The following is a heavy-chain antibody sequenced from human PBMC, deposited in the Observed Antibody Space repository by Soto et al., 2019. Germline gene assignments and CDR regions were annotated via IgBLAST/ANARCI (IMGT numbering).Heavy chain of an antibody. J-gene: IGHJ6*02. V-gene: IGHV1-69*01. CDR3: AREDSSHNVLRYGMDV. CDR2: IIPIFGTA. D-gene: IGHD3-3*01. Sequence: QVQLVQSGAEVKKPGSSVKVSCKASGGTFSSYAISWVRQAPGQGLEWMGGIIPIFGTANYAQKFQGRVTITADESTSTAYMELSSLRSEDMAVYYCAREDSSHNVLRYGMDVWGQGTTVTVSS. CDR1: GGTFSSYA.